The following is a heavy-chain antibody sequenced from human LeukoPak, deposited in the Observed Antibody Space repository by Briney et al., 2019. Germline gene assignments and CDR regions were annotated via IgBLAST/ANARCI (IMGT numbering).Heavy chain of an antibody. V-gene: IGHV5-51*01. D-gene: IGHD6-19*01. Sequence: GESLKISCKGSGYSFTTYWIGWVRQMPGKGLEWMGIIYPGDSDTRYSPSFQGLVTISADKSTSTAYLQWSSLKASDTAMYYCARLLATSSGYSSDALDIWGQGTMVTVSS. CDR1: GYSFTTYW. CDR2: IYPGDSDT. J-gene: IGHJ3*02. CDR3: ARLLATSSGYSSDALDI.